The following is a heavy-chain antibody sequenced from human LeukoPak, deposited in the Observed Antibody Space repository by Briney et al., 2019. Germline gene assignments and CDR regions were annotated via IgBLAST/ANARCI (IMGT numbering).Heavy chain of an antibody. CDR1: GFTFSSYE. Sequence: GGSLRLSCAASGFTFSSYEMNWVRQAPGKGLEWVSYISSSGGTIYYGDSVRGRFTISRDNVKNSLYLQMNSLRAEDTAIYYCARETGHGGGGFNYFDYWGQGTLVTVSS. CDR2: ISSSGGTI. J-gene: IGHJ4*02. V-gene: IGHV3-48*03. CDR3: ARETGHGGGGFNYFDY. D-gene: IGHD6-25*01.